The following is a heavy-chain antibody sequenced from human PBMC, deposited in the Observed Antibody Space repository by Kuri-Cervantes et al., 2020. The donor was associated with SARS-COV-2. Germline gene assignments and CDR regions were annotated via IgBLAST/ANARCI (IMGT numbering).Heavy chain of an antibody. CDR2: INHSGST. CDR1: GGSISSGDYC. D-gene: IGHD3-10*01. V-gene: IGHV4-39*07. J-gene: IGHJ4*02. Sequence: SETLSLTCTVSGGSISSGDYCWSWIRQPPGKGLEWIGEINHSGSTNYNPSLKSRVTISVDTSKNQFSLKLSSVTAADTAVYYCARFEEFFDYWGQGTLVTVSS. CDR3: ARFEEFFDY.